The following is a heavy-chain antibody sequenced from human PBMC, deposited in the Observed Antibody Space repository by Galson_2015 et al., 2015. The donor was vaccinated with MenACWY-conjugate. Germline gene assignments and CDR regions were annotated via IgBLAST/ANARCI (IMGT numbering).Heavy chain of an antibody. CDR2: IIPIFPRA. Sequence: SVKVSCKASGGTFSNYAISWVRQAPGQGLEWMGGIIPIFPRADYAHTFQGRVTITADESTSTAYMELSSLRSEDTAVYYCARLAGEFWSGYNISFYYGLDVWGQGTTVTVSS. CDR3: ARLAGEFWSGYNISFYYGLDV. J-gene: IGHJ6*02. V-gene: IGHV1-69*13. D-gene: IGHD3-3*01. CDR1: GGTFSNYA.